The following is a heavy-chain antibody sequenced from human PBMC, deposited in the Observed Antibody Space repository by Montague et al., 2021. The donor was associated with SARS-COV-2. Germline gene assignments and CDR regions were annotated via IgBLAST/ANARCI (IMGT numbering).Heavy chain of an antibody. CDR3: ARTDGFNLLGFDS. Sequence: VKPTQTLTLTCTFSGFSLTTGGMYVSWIRQPPGKALEWLARIDWDDDKYYSASLKTRLTISKDTSKNQVVLTVTDLDPLDTGTYYCARTDGFNLLGFDSWGQGTLVAVSS. D-gene: IGHD5-24*01. CDR2: IDWDDDK. V-gene: IGHV2-70*11. J-gene: IGHJ4*02. CDR1: GFSLTTGGMY.